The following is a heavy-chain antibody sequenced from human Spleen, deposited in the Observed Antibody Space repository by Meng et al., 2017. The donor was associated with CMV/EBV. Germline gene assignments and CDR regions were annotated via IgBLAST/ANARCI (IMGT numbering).Heavy chain of an antibody. D-gene: IGHD3-3*01. CDR2: DSTYNGNT. J-gene: IGHJ4*02. Sequence: EVFDYRFFSDGVGWGRRAPGEGAGERGWDSTYNGNTNYAQRFQGRVSMTTDTSTNTAYMELRRVKSDDTAVYYCARRRFRSDYPHDFWGQGTLVTVSS. CDR1: DYRFFSDG. V-gene: IGHV1-18*01. CDR3: ARRRFRSDYPHDF.